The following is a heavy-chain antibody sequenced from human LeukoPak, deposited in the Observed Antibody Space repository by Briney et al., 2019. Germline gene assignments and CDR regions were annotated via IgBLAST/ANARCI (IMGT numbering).Heavy chain of an antibody. CDR2: MYYSGSA. Sequence: SETLSLTCTVSGGSISSSGYYWGWIRQPPGKGLEWIGSMYYSGSAYYNPSLKSRVTISVDTSKNQFSLKLSSVTAADTAVYYCARVNSSGSYYFDYWGQGTLVTVSS. CDR1: GGSISSSGYY. J-gene: IGHJ4*02. CDR3: ARVNSSGSYYFDY. V-gene: IGHV4-39*07. D-gene: IGHD6-19*01.